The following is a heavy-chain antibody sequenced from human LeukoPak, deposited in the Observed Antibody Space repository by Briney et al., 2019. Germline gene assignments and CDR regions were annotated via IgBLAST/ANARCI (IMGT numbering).Heavy chain of an antibody. J-gene: IGHJ3*02. D-gene: IGHD2-2*01. Sequence: ASVKVSCKASGYTFTGYYMHWVRQAPGQGLEWMGWINPNSGGTNYAQKFQGRVTMTRDTSISTAYMELSRLRSDDTAVYYCARSHPTIVVVPAAIAPVNDAFDIWGQGTMVTVSS. CDR2: INPNSGGT. CDR3: ARSHPTIVVVPAAIAPVNDAFDI. V-gene: IGHV1-2*02. CDR1: GYTFTGYY.